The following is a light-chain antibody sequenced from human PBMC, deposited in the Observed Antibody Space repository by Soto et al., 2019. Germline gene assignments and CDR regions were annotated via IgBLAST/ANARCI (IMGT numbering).Light chain of an antibody. V-gene: IGKV3-15*01. CDR1: QSVSSSH. J-gene: IGKJ4*01. CDR3: QHFNNWPLT. Sequence: EIVLTQSPGTLSLSPGERATLSCRASQSVSSSHLAWYQHKPGQAPRLLIYGASTRATGIPARFSGSGSGTEFTLTINSLQSEDFAVYYCQHFNNWPLTFGGGTKVDIK. CDR2: GAS.